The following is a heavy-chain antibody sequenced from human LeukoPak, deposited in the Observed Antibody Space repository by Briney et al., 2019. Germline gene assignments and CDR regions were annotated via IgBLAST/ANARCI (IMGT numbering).Heavy chain of an antibody. D-gene: IGHD3-22*01. CDR3: ARGLGGYYDSSGYYYDDAFDI. V-gene: IGHV4-34*01. CDR1: GGSISSYY. J-gene: IGHJ3*02. CDR2: INHSGST. Sequence: SETLSLTCTVSGGSISSYYWSWIRQPPGKGLEWIGEINHSGSTNYIPSLKSRVTISVDTSKNQFSLKLSSVTAADTAVYYCARGLGGYYDSSGYYYDDAFDIWGQGTMVTVSS.